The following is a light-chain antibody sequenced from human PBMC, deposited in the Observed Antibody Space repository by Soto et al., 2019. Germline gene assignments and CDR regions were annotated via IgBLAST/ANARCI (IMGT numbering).Light chain of an antibody. V-gene: IGLV2-14*01. J-gene: IGLJ1*01. CDR2: EVS. Sequence: QSALTQPASVSGSPGQSITISCTGTSSDVGGYNYVSWYQQHPGKAPKLMIYEVSNRPSGVSNRFSGSKSGNTASLNISGLQAEDEADYYCSSYTSSSTPYVFGTGTKVTVL. CDR3: SSYTSSSTPYV. CDR1: SSDVGGYNY.